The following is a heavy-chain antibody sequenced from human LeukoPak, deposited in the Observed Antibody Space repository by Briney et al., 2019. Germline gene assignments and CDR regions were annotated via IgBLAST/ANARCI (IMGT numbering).Heavy chain of an antibody. CDR3: AKGVAVAGFDY. CDR1: GFTFSSYW. V-gene: IGHV3-23*01. D-gene: IGHD6-19*01. CDR2: VSGSGGST. Sequence: GGSLRLSCAASGFTFSSYWMSWVRQAPGEGLEWVSAVSGSGGSTYYADSVKGRFTISRDNSKNTPYLQMSSLRAEDTAVYYCAKGVAVAGFDYWGQGTLVTVSS. J-gene: IGHJ4*02.